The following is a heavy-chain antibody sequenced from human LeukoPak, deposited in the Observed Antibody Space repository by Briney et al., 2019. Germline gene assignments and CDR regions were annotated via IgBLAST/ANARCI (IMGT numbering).Heavy chain of an antibody. V-gene: IGHV3-30*18. J-gene: IGHJ4*02. Sequence: GGSLRLSCAASGFSFTTYGMHWVRQAPLKGLEWLAAISYDGRNQNYADSVKGRFTISRDNSKNTLYLQMNSLRAEDTAVYYCAKAFTREYYFDYWGQGTPVTVSS. CDR3: AKAFTREYYFDY. CDR1: GFSFTTYG. D-gene: IGHD2-2*01. CDR2: ISYDGRNQ.